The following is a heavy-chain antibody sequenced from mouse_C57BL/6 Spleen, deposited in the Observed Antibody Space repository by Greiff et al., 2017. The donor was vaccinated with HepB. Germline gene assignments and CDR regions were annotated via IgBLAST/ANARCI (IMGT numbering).Heavy chain of an antibody. J-gene: IGHJ1*03. CDR3: AREGHYGNYVRYFDV. D-gene: IGHD2-1*01. CDR1: GYTFTDYY. CDR2: INPNNGGT. V-gene: IGHV1-26*01. Sequence: EVQLQQSGPELVKPGASVKISCKASGYTFTDYYMNWVKQSHGKGLEWIGDINPNNGGTSYNQKFKGKATLTVDKSSSTAYMELRSLTSEDSAVYYGAREGHYGNYVRYFDVWGTGTTVTVSS.